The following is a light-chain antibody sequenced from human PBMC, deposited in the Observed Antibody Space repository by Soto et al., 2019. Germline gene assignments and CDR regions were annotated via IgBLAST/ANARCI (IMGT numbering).Light chain of an antibody. V-gene: IGLV2-14*01. CDR3: SSYTSSNSYV. J-gene: IGLJ1*01. CDR2: DVS. Sequence: QSVLTQAASVSGSPGQSSAISCTGTSSDVGAYNSVSWYQQYPGKAPKLMIHDVSNRPSGVSDRFSGSKSGNTASLTISGLQAEDEADYYCSSYTSSNSYVFGSGTKVTVL. CDR1: SSDVGAYNS.